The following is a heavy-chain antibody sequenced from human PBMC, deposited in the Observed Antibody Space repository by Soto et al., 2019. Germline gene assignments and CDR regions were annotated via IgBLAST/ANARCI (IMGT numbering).Heavy chain of an antibody. D-gene: IGHD6-6*01. CDR1: GYTFTSYG. CDR3: ARSYRRPSGGSYYFDY. J-gene: IGHJ4*02. V-gene: IGHV1-18*01. CDR2: ISAYNGNT. Sequence: ASVKVSCKASGYTFTSYGISWVRQAPGQGLEWMGWISAYNGNTNYAQKLQGRVTMTTDTSTSTAYMELRSLRSDDTAVYYCARSYRRPSGGSYYFDYWGQGTLVTVSS.